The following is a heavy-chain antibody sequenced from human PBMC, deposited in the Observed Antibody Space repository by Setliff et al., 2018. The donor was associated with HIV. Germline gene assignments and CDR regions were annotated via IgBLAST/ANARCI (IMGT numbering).Heavy chain of an antibody. D-gene: IGHD1-26*01. J-gene: IGHJ4*02. CDR2: IYYNGGT. CDR1: GASISGYY. V-gene: IGHV4-59*08. CDR3: ARHYMWAFDY. Sequence: SETLSLTCTVSGASISGYYWSWIRQPPGKGLEWIGYIYYNGGTNYNPSLKSRVTISVDTSKNQFSLKLSSVTAADTAVYYCARHYMWAFDYWGQGTLVTVSS.